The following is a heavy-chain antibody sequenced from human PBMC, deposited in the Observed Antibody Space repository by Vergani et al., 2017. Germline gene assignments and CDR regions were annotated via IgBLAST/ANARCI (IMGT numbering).Heavy chain of an antibody. CDR2: ISPDGSET. CDR1: GFSLSRFW. CDR3: VSLPRGPRNIDL. Sequence: EVQLLESGGNLIQPGGSLRLSCAASGFSLSRFWMSWVRQAPEKGLEWVAHISPDGSETSDVDSVKGLFTISRDNTKNSLSLQMSGLRVEDTALYYCVSLPRGPRNIDLWGRGTLITVSS. V-gene: IGHV3-7*01. D-gene: IGHD1/OR15-1a*01. J-gene: IGHJ2*01.